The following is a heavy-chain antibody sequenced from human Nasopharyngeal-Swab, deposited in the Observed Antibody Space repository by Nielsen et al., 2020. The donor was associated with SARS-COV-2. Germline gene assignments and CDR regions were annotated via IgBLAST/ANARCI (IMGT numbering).Heavy chain of an antibody. V-gene: IGHV2-70*11. D-gene: IGHD6-19*01. Sequence: SGPTLVKPTQTLTLTCTFSGFSLSTSGMCVSWIRHPPGKALEWLARIAWDDDKYYSTSLKTRLTISKDTPKNQVVLTMTNMDPVDTPTYYCARVTVAGLGFDYWGQGTLVTVSS. J-gene: IGHJ4*02. CDR3: ARVTVAGLGFDY. CDR2: IAWDDDK. CDR1: GFSLSTSGMC.